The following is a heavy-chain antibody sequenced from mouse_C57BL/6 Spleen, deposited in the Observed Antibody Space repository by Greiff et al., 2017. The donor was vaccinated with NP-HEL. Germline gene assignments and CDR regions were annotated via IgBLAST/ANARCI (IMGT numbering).Heavy chain of an antibody. Sequence: QVQLQQPGAELVKPGASEKLSCKASGYTFTSYWMHWVKQRPGQGLEWIGMINPNSGSTNYNEKLKSKATLTVDTSSSTAYMQLSSLTSEDSAVYYCAREDFLLDYWGQGTTLTVSS. J-gene: IGHJ2*01. CDR3: AREDFLLDY. CDR1: GYTFTSYW. CDR2: INPNSGST. V-gene: IGHV1-64*01. D-gene: IGHD2-10*01.